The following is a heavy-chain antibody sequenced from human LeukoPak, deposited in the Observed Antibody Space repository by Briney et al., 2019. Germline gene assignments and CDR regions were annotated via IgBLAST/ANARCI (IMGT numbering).Heavy chain of an antibody. V-gene: IGHV1-2*02. D-gene: IGHD2-8*01. CDR1: GYTFTGYY. Sequence: ASVKVSCKASGYTFTGYYMHWVRQAPGQGLEWMGWINPNSGGTNYAQKFQGRVTMTRDTSISTAYMELSRLRSDDTAVYYCARSRVVPSRPNNWFDPWGQGTLVTVSS. CDR3: ARSRVVPSRPNNWFDP. CDR2: INPNSGGT. J-gene: IGHJ5*02.